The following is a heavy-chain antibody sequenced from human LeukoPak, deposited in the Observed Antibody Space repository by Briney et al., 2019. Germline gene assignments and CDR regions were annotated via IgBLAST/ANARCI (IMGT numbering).Heavy chain of an antibody. D-gene: IGHD5-12*01. Sequence: SETLSLTCTVSGGSISSYYWSWIRQPPGKGLEWIGYIYYSGSTNYNPSLKSRVTISVDTSKNQFSLKLSSVTAADTAVYYCARGESGYDPIDYWGQGILVTVSS. CDR2: IYYSGST. CDR1: GGSISSYY. V-gene: IGHV4-59*01. CDR3: ARGESGYDPIDY. J-gene: IGHJ4*02.